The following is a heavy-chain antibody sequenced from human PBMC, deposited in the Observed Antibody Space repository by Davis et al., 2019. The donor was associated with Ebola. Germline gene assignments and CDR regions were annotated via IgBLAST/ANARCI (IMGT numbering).Heavy chain of an antibody. D-gene: IGHD7-27*01. CDR3: AREPNWGFDY. Sequence: GESLKISCAASGFTFSSYWMSWVRQAPGKGLEWVANIKQDGSEKYYVDSVKGRFTISRDNAKNSLYLQMNSLRAENTAVYYCAREPNWGFDYWGQGTLVTVSS. V-gene: IGHV3-7*03. CDR2: IKQDGSEK. J-gene: IGHJ4*02. CDR1: GFTFSSYW.